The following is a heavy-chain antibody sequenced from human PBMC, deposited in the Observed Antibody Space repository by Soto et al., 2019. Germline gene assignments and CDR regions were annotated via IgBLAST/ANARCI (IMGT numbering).Heavy chain of an antibody. Sequence: QLQLVQSGAEVKKPGSSVKVSCKASGGNFRRYAISWVRQAPGQGLEWMGGILPIFGSPSHAQKFRDRVTITADESTSTAYLELTSLPSEDTAIYYCVFGDCTSSSCSYYFYGLDVWGQGTTVTVSS. CDR3: VFGDCTSSSCSYYFYGLDV. V-gene: IGHV1-69*01. CDR1: GGNFRRYA. CDR2: ILPIFGSP. J-gene: IGHJ6*02. D-gene: IGHD2-2*01.